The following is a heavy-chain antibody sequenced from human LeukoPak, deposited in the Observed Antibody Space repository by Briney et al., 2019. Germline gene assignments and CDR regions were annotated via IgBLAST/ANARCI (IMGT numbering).Heavy chain of an antibody. CDR3: AKVSVGPLSRPTHVALYYGMDV. CDR1: GFTFNKFA. J-gene: IGHJ6*02. CDR2: IGSSGATA. V-gene: IGHV3-23*01. Sequence: GGSLRVSCEASGFTFNKFAMSWVRQAPGKGPEWVSAIGSSGATAFYADSVKGRCTISRDNSKNTVYLEMNSLRAEDTAIYYCAKVSVGPLSRPTHVALYYGMDVWGQGTTVTVSS. D-gene: IGHD2-8*01.